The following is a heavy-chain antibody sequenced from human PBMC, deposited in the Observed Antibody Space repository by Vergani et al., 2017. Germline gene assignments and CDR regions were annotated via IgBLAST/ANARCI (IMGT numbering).Heavy chain of an antibody. CDR1: GYSFTSYW. V-gene: IGHV5-51*01. CDR2: IYPGDSDT. Sequence: EVQLVQSGAEVKKPGESLKISCKGSGYSFTSYWIGWVRQMPGKGLEWMGIIYPGDSDTRYSPSFQGKVTISADKSISTAYLQWSSLKASDTAMYYCAGHTSYYIPYYYYGMDVWGQGTTVTVSS. J-gene: IGHJ6*02. D-gene: IGHD1-26*01. CDR3: AGHTSYYIPYYYYGMDV.